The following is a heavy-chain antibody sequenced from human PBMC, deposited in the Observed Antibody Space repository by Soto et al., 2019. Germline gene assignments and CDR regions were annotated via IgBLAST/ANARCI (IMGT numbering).Heavy chain of an antibody. V-gene: IGHV1-18*01. J-gene: IGHJ4*02. CDR3: AKDRGYSYRYDY. D-gene: IGHD5-18*01. CDR2: ISAYNGNT. CDR1: GYTFTSYG. Sequence: QVQLVQSGAEVKKPGASVKVSCKASGYTFTSYGISWVRQAPGQGLEWMGCISAYNGNTNYAQKRRGRVTMTTDTSTSTAYMELRSLGSDDTDVYYCAKDRGYSYRYDYWGQGTLVTVSS.